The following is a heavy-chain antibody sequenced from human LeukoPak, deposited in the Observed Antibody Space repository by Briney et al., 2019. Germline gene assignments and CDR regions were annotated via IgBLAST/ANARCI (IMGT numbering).Heavy chain of an antibody. J-gene: IGHJ4*02. Sequence: PSETLSLTGAVYGGSFSGYYWSWIRQPPGKGLEWIGEINHSGSTNYNPSLKSRVTISVDTSKNQFSLKLSSVTAADTAVYYCAREYYYGSGSYYHHFDYWGQGTLVTVSS. CDR2: INHSGST. CDR1: GGSFSGYY. CDR3: AREYYYGSGSYYHHFDY. D-gene: IGHD3-10*01. V-gene: IGHV4-34*01.